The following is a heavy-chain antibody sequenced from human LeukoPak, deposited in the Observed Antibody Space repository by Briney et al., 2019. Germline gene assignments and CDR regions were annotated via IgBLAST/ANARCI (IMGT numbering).Heavy chain of an antibody. D-gene: IGHD3-22*01. CDR3: ARGHSHYCDSSGYMDV. Sequence: PGGSLRLSCAASGFTVSSNYMSWVRQAPGKGLEWVSVIYSGGSTYYADSVKGRFTISRDNSKNTLYLQMNSLRAEDTAVYYCARGHSHYCDSSGYMDVWGKGTTVTVSS. CDR2: IYSGGST. V-gene: IGHV3-66*01. CDR1: GFTVSSNY. J-gene: IGHJ6*03.